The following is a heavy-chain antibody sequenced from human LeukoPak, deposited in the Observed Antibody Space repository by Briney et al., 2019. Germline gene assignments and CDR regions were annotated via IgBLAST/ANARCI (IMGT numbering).Heavy chain of an antibody. CDR2: ISAYNGNT. CDR3: AREGLLWFGELSWFDP. V-gene: IGHV1-18*01. J-gene: IGHJ5*02. CDR1: GYTFTSYG. D-gene: IGHD3-10*01. Sequence: ASVKVSCKASGYTFTSYGISWVRQAPGQGLEWMGWISAYNGNTNYAQKLQGRVTMTTDTSTSTAYMELRSLRSDDTAVYYCAREGLLWFGELSWFDPWGQGTLVTVSS.